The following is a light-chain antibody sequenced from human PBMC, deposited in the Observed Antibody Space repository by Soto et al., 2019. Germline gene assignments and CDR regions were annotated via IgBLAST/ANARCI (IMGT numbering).Light chain of an antibody. CDR1: QSLSKS. V-gene: IGKV3-11*01. CDR3: QQRSSWPLT. Sequence: ENGLTQSPGTRSLSPGERATLSCRASQSLSKSLVWYQQKPGQAPRLLIDGASNRATGIPARFSGSGSGTDFTLTISSLEPEDFAVYFCQQRSSWPLTFGGGTKVDI. CDR2: GAS. J-gene: IGKJ4*02.